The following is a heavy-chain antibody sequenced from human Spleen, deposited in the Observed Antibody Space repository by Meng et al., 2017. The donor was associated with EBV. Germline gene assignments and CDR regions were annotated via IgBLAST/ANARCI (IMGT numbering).Heavy chain of an antibody. J-gene: IGHJ4*02. CDR1: GYTFTSHA. CDR3: ARVRGSSWYFFDS. Sequence: QVRLVQSGSELKKPGASVKVSCTASGYTFTSHAINWVRQAPGQGLEWMGWINTNTGNPTYARGFTGRFVFSSDTSVSTAYMEVSSLKAEDTAIYYCARVRGSSWYFFDSWGQGTLVTVSS. V-gene: IGHV7-4-1*02. D-gene: IGHD6-13*01. CDR2: INTNTGNP.